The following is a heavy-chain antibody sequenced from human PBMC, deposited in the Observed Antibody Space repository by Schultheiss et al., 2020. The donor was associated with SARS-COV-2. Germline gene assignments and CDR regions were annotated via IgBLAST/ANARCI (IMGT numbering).Heavy chain of an antibody. CDR2: IKQDGSEK. V-gene: IGHV3-7*01. CDR3: ASRYPTSIVGATDY. CDR1: GFTFSSYS. J-gene: IGHJ4*02. D-gene: IGHD1-26*01. Sequence: GGSLRLSCAASGFTFSSYSMNWVRQAPGKGLEWVANIKQDGSEKYYVDSVKGRFTISRDNAKNSLYLQMSSLRAEDTAVYYCASRYPTSIVGATDYWGQGTLVTVSS.